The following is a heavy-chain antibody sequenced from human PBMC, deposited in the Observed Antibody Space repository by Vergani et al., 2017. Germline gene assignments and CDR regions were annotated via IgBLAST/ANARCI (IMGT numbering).Heavy chain of an antibody. D-gene: IGHD2/OR15-2a*01. CDR2: IYYSGST. V-gene: IGHV4-59*01. J-gene: IGHJ4*02. Sequence: QVQLQESGPGLVKPSETLSLTCTVSGGSISSYYWSWIRQPPGKGLEWIGYIYYSGSTNYNPSLKSRVTISVDTSKNQCSLKLSSVTAADTAVYYCARAYIGIWCYFDYWGQGTLVTVSS. CDR1: GGSISSYY. CDR3: ARAYIGIWCYFDY.